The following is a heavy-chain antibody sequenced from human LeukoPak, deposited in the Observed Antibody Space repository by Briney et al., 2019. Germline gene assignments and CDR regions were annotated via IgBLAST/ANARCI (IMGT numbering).Heavy chain of an antibody. V-gene: IGHV3-20*04. J-gene: IGHJ6*04. CDR2: INRSSGDT. Sequence: GGALRLSCSASGFRFDDYGMSWVRQRPGKGLEWVSGINRSSGDTGYADSVKGRFTISRDNAKNYLYLQMNSLRAEDTAVYYCAELGITMIGGVWGKGTTVTISS. CDR3: AELGITMIGGV. CDR1: GFRFDDYG. D-gene: IGHD3-10*02.